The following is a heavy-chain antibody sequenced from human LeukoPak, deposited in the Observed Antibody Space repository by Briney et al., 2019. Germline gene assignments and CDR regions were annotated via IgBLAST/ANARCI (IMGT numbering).Heavy chain of an antibody. CDR2: IYYSGST. Sequence: SETLSLTCTVSGGSISGTSYYWGWIRQPPGKGLEWIGSIYYSGSTYYNPSLKSRVTISVDTSKNQFSLKLSSVTAADTAVYYCARSFGDRSGYFPQPLSFDPWGQGTLVAVSS. V-gene: IGHV4-39*01. CDR3: ARSFGDRSGYFPQPLSFDP. J-gene: IGHJ5*02. CDR1: GGSISGTSYY. D-gene: IGHD3-22*01.